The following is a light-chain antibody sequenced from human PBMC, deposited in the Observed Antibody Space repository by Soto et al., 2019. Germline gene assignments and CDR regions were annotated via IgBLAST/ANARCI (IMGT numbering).Light chain of an antibody. CDR1: SSDIGSYDP. J-gene: IGLJ1*01. CDR2: AVS. Sequence: QSALTQPASVSGSPGQSITISCSGTSSDIGSYDPVAWYQQFPGKSPKLMIYAVSDRPSGVSDRFSGYKAGITASLTISGLQTEDEADYYCISYTNRQSYVFGTGTKVTVL. V-gene: IGLV2-14*01. CDR3: ISYTNRQSYV.